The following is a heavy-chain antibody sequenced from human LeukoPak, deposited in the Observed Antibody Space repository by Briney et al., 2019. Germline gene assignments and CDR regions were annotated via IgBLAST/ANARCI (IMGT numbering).Heavy chain of an antibody. D-gene: IGHD6-13*01. CDR1: GYTLTELS. Sequence: ASVKVSCKVSGYTLTELSMHWVRQAPGKGLEWMEGFDPEDGETIYAQKFQGRVTMTEDTSTDTAYMELSSLRSEDTAVYYCATDSTGSSWYRDWFDPWGQGTLVTVSS. CDR2: FDPEDGET. CDR3: ATDSTGSSWYRDWFDP. V-gene: IGHV1-24*01. J-gene: IGHJ5*02.